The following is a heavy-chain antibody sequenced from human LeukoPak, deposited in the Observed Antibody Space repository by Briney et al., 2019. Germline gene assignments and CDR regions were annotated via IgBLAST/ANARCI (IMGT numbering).Heavy chain of an antibody. D-gene: IGHD3-22*01. J-gene: IGHJ3*02. CDR1: VFTLSSYA. CDR2: ISGSGGKT. V-gene: IGHV3-23*01. CDR3: AKDGARITMIVVVITPDAFDI. Sequence: GGSLSLSCAASVFTLSSYAMSWVRQAAGRGLEWVSAISGSGGKTYYAGSVKGRLTLSRDTSTQTLYVQMNSPRAEDTPVYYRAKDGARITMIVVVITPDAFDIWGQGTMDTVSS.